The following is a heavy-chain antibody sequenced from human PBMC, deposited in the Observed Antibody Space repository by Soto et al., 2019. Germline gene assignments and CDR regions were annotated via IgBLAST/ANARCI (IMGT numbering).Heavy chain of an antibody. CDR2: IYYSGST. D-gene: IGHD3-10*01. Sequence: QVQLQESGPGLVKPSQTLSLTCTVSGGSISSGGYYWSWIRQHPGKGLEWIGYIYYSGSTYYNPSLKSRVTISVDTSKNQFTLKLSSVTAADTTVYYCASWGYGSGSYDAFDIWGQGTMVTVSS. J-gene: IGHJ3*02. CDR3: ASWGYGSGSYDAFDI. CDR1: GGSISSGGYY. V-gene: IGHV4-31*03.